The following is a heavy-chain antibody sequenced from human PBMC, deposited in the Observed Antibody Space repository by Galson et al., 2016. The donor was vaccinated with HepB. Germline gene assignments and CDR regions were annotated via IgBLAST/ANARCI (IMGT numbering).Heavy chain of an antibody. V-gene: IGHV1-69*06. CDR3: ARAPRGYDYGSGNYYKDWYFDL. D-gene: IGHD3-10*01. CDR1: GGTFSSDA. Sequence: SVKVSCKASGGTFSSDAINWVRQAPGQGLEWMGGIIPIFGTSNYAQKFQGRVTITADKSTNTAYMELSSLRSEDTAVYYCARAPRGYDYGSGNYYKDWYFDLWGRGTLVTVSS. CDR2: IIPIFGTS. J-gene: IGHJ2*01.